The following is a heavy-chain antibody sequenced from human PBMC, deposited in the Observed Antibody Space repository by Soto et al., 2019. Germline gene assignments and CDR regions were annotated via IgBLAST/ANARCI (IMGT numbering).Heavy chain of an antibody. D-gene: IGHD3-10*01. Sequence: PSERLSLPWTVSGGSISSGGYYWSWIRQHPGKGREWSGDIYYSGSTYYNPSLKSRVTISVVTSKNQFSLKLSSLTAADTAVYYCARASPMVRGVLPPTNWFDPWGQGSLVTVSS. V-gene: IGHV4-31*02. J-gene: IGHJ5*02. CDR2: IYYSGST. CDR3: ARASPMVRGVLPPTNWFDP. CDR1: GGSISSGGYY.